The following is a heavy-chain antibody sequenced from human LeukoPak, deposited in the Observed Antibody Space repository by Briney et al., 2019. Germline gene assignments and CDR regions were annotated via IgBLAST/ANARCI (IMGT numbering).Heavy chain of an antibody. J-gene: IGHJ4*02. Sequence: SETLSLTCTVSGDSISSSSYCWGWIRQPPGKGLEWVGSIYYSGRTYYNPSLKSRLTISVDTSKNQFSLKLSSVTAADTAVYYCAVIVSMSWDYWGQGTLVTVSS. D-gene: IGHD5/OR15-5a*01. CDR3: AVIVSMSWDY. CDR2: IYYSGRT. V-gene: IGHV4-39*01. CDR1: GDSISSSSYC.